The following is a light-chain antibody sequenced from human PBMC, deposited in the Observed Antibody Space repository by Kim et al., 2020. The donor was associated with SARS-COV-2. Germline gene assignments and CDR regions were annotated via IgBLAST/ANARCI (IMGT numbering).Light chain of an antibody. J-gene: IGLJ2*01. CDR1: NIGSKS. CDR2: YDK. CDR3: QVWDSSGDHDHWGV. Sequence: KTASITGEGNNIGSKSVCWYQQRPGQAPVVVIYYDKDRPSGIPERFSGSNSGNTATLTISRVEGGDEADYYCQVWDSSGDHDHWGVFGGGTQLTVL. V-gene: IGLV3-21*04.